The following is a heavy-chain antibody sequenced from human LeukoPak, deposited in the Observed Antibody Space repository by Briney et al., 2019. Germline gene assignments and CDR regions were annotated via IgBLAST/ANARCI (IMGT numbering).Heavy chain of an antibody. CDR3: ARQDQGFGGYAFDI. Sequence: SETLSLTCTVSGGSISSSSYYWGWIRQPPGKGLEWIGSIYYSGSTYYNPSLKSRVTISVDTSKNQFSLKLSSVTAADTAVYYCARQDQGFGGYAFDIWGQGTMVTVSS. CDR2: IYYSGST. J-gene: IGHJ3*02. D-gene: IGHD3-10*01. CDR1: GGSISSSSYY. V-gene: IGHV4-39*01.